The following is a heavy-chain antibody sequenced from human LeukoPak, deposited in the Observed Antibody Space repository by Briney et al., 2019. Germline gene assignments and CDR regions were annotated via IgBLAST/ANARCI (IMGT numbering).Heavy chain of an antibody. J-gene: IGHJ3*02. CDR3: ARHSRSGSGGSENAFDI. CDR2: IYSGGST. V-gene: IGHV4-39*01. D-gene: IGHD5-12*01. CDR1: GGSISSSSYY. Sequence: SETLSLTCTLSGGSISSSSYYWDWIRQSPGKGLEWIGNIYSGGSTYYTPSLKSRVTISVDTSKNQFSLKLSSVTAADTAIYFCARHSRSGSGGSENAFDIWGQGTMVTVSS.